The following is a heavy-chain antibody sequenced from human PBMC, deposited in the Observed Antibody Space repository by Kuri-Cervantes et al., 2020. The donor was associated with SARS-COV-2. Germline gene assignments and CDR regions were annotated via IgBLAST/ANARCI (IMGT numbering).Heavy chain of an antibody. CDR3: ARGGRIAVAGILLPLYYYGMDV. J-gene: IGHJ6*02. CDR1: GGSISNGDYY. D-gene: IGHD6-19*01. Sequence: GSLRLSCTVSGGSISNGDYYWSWIRQPPGKGLEWIGEINHSGSTNYNPSLKSRVTISVDTSKNQFSLKLSSVTAADTAVYYCARGGRIAVAGILLPLYYYGMDVWGQGTTVTVSS. CDR2: INHSGST. V-gene: IGHV4-34*01.